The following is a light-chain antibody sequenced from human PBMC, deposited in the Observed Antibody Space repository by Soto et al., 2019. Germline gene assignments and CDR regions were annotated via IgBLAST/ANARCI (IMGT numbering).Light chain of an antibody. CDR2: KVS. V-gene: IGKV2-30*01. CDR3: MQGTHWPIT. J-gene: IGKJ5*01. CDR1: QILVYSDGNTY. Sequence: DVVMTQSPLSLPVTLGQPACMSCSSIQILVYSDGNTYLNWFQRRPGQSPRRLIYKVSDRDSGVPDRFRGSGSGTDFALKISRVEAEDVGVYYCMQGTHWPITFGQGTRLEIK.